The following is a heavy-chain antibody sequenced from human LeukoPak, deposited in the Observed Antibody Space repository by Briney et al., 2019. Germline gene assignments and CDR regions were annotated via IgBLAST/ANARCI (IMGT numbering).Heavy chain of an antibody. CDR2: IYYSGST. D-gene: IGHD6-19*01. Sequence: SQTLSLTCTVSGGSISSGGYYWSWIRQPPGKGLEWIGYIYYSGSTNYNPSLKSRVTISVDTSKNQFSLKLSSVTAADTAVYYCARRVAVAGVDYWGQGTLVTVSS. CDR1: GGSISSGGYY. J-gene: IGHJ4*02. CDR3: ARRVAVAGVDY. V-gene: IGHV4-61*08.